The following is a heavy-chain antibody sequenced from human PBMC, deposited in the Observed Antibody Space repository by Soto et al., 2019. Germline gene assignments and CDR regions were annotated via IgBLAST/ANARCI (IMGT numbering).Heavy chain of an antibody. CDR1: GYTFTSYG. J-gene: IGHJ4*02. CDR2: ISAYNGNT. D-gene: IGHD3-10*01. Sequence: ASVKVSCKASGYTFTSYGISWVRQAPGQGLEWMGWISAYNGNTNYAQKLQSRVTMTTDTSTSTAYMELRSLRSDDTAVYYCARYWYGSGSYEFDYWGQGTLVTVSS. CDR3: ARYWYGSGSYEFDY. V-gene: IGHV1-18*04.